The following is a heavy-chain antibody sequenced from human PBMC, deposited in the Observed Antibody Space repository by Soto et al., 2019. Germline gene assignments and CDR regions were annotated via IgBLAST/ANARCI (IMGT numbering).Heavy chain of an antibody. CDR2: IIPIFGTA. Sequence: SVKVSCKASGGTFSSYSISWVRQAPGQGLEWMGGIIPIFGTANYAQKFQGRVTITADKSTSTAYMELSSLRSEDTAVYYCARVEFTVTTKYYYYYGMDVWGQGTTVTVSS. D-gene: IGHD4-17*01. CDR3: ARVEFTVTTKYYYYYGMDV. CDR1: GGTFSSYS. V-gene: IGHV1-69*06. J-gene: IGHJ6*02.